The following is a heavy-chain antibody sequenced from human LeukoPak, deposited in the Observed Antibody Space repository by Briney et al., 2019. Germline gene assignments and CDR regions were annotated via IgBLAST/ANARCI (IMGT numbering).Heavy chain of an antibody. D-gene: IGHD2-15*01. J-gene: IGHJ4*02. V-gene: IGHV1-8*03. Sequence: GASVKVSCKASGGTFNNYAINWVRQATGQGLEWMGWMNPNSGNTGYAQKFQGRVTITRNTSISTAYMELSSLRSEDTAVYYCARYCSGGSCYSTSFDYWGQGTLVTVSS. CDR3: ARYCSGGSCYSTSFDY. CDR2: MNPNSGNT. CDR1: GGTFNNYA.